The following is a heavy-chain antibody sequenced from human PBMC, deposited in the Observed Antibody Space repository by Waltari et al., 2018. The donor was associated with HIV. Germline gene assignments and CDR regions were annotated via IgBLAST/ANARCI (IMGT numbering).Heavy chain of an antibody. D-gene: IGHD6-19*01. V-gene: IGHV4-38-2*02. CDR1: GYSICSGYY. CDR2: IYHSGSS. CDR3: ATIRAVAGSYYFDS. J-gene: IGHJ4*02. Sequence: QVQLQESGPGLVKTSETLSLTCSVSGYSICSGYYWGWLRQPPGKGLEWIGNIYHSGSSYYHPSLESRVTISVDTSKNQFSLKVSSMTAADTALYYCATIRAVAGSYYFDSWGQGILVTVSS.